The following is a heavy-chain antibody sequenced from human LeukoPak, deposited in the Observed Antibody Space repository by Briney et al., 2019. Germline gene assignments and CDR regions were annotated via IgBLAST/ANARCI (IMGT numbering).Heavy chain of an antibody. V-gene: IGHV4-59*08. J-gene: IGHJ3*02. CDR2: IYYTGNT. CDR3: ARRSKAVAGLAFDI. CDR1: GGSFSGYY. Sequence: PSETLSLTCAVYGGSFSGYYWSWIRQPPGKGLEWIGYIYYTGNTNYNPFLKSRVTISVDTSKNQFSLKLSSVTAADTAVYYCARRSKAVAGLAFDIWGQGTMVTVSS. D-gene: IGHD6-19*01.